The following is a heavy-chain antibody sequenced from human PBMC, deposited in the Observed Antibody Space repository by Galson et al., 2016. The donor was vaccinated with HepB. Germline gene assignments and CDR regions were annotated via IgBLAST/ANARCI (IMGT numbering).Heavy chain of an antibody. Sequence: SVKVSCKVSGYTLTELSMHWVRQAPGKGLEWMGGFDPERGETIYAQKFQGRITMTEDTSTDTAYMELSSLRSEDTAGYYCATPGGYLGYEGFDYWGQGTLVTVSP. CDR1: GYTLTELS. CDR2: FDPERGET. J-gene: IGHJ4*02. CDR3: ATPGGYLGYEGFDY. V-gene: IGHV1-24*01. D-gene: IGHD5-12*01.